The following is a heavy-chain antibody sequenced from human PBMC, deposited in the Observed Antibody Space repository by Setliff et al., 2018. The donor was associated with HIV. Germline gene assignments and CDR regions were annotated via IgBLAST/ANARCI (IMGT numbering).Heavy chain of an antibody. CDR1: GYSLTSYS. Sequence: ASVKVSCKASGYSLTSYSINWVRQATGQGLEWMGWMNPNSSNSGYAQNFQGRVTMTLDTSISTAYMELSSLTSEDTAVYYCTRGRHSQTAGAIKFAFWGQGSLVTV. CDR3: TRGRHSQTAGAIKFAF. V-gene: IGHV1-8*02. J-gene: IGHJ5*01. CDR2: MNPNSSNS. D-gene: IGHD3-10*01.